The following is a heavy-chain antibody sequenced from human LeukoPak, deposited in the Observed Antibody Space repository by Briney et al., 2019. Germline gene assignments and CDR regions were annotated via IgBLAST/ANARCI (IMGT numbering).Heavy chain of an antibody. CDR2: ISWNSGSI. CDR3: AKGYYYDSSGYYFDY. J-gene: IGHJ4*02. D-gene: IGHD3-22*01. Sequence: GRSLRLSFAASGFTFDDYAMHWVRQAPWKGLEWVSGISWNSGSIGYADSVKGRFTISRDNAKNSLYLQMNSLRADDTALYYCAKGYYYDSSGYYFDYWGQGTLVTVSS. CDR1: GFTFDDYA. V-gene: IGHV3-9*01.